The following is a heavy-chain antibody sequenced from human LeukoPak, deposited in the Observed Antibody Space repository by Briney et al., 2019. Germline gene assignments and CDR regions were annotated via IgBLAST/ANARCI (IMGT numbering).Heavy chain of an antibody. Sequence: SETLSLTRTVSGGSISSSSYYWGWIRQPPGKGLEWIGSIYYSGSTYYNPSLKSRVTISVDTSKDQFSLKLSSVTAADTAVYYCARLASSGWSHCDYWGQGTLVTVSS. V-gene: IGHV4-39*01. D-gene: IGHD6-19*01. CDR2: IYYSGST. J-gene: IGHJ4*02. CDR3: ARLASSGWSHCDY. CDR1: GGSISSSSYY.